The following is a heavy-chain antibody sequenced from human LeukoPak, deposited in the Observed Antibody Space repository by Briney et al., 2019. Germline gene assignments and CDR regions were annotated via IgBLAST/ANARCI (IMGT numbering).Heavy chain of an antibody. CDR2: FDPEGGET. Sequence: ASVTVSCKVSGYTLTELSMHWVRQAPGKGLEWMGGFDPEGGETIYAQKFQGRVTMTEDTSTDTAYMELSSLRSEDTAVYYCATDQLGYYYGMDVWGQGTTVTVSS. CDR3: ATDQLGYYYGMDV. J-gene: IGHJ6*02. D-gene: IGHD6-6*01. V-gene: IGHV1-24*01. CDR1: GYTLTELS.